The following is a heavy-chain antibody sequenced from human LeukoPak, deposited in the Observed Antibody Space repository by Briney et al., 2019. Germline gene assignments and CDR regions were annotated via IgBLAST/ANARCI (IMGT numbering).Heavy chain of an antibody. Sequence: GGSLRLSCAASGFPLSYYIMHWVRQAPGKGLEWVAVISSDGVTKYYADSVKGRFTISRDNSKNTLYLQMNSLRAEDTAVYYCAREQSGYYDSSGYFNDWGQGTLVTVSS. V-gene: IGHV3-30*14. D-gene: IGHD3-22*01. CDR2: ISSDGVTK. J-gene: IGHJ4*02. CDR3: AREQSGYYDSSGYFND. CDR1: GFPLSYYI.